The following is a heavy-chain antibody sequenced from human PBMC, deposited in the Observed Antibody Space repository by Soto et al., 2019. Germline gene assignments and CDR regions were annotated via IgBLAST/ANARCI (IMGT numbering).Heavy chain of an antibody. CDR3: VKGNWADY. CDR1: GITFSTYD. J-gene: IGHJ4*02. D-gene: IGHD7-27*01. V-gene: IGHV3-23*01. Sequence: EVQLLESGGGSVQPGGSLRVSCAASGITFSTYDMTWVRQAPGKGLEWVSVSRGSDGSTYYADSVKGRFTISRDNSKNTVYLQMNSLRADDTAIYYCVKGNWADYWAQGTLVTVSS. CDR2: SRGSDGST.